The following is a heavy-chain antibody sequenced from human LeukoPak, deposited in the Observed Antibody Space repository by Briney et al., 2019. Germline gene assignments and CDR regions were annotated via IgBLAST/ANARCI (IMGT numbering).Heavy chain of an antibody. Sequence: GRSLRLSCAASGFTFSSYGMHWVRQAPGKGLGWVAVIWYDGSNKYYADSVKGRFTISRDNSKNTLYLQMNSLRAEDTAVYYCAREFRVVVPAAIFYYYYYMDVWGKGTTVTVSS. CDR2: IWYDGSNK. CDR3: AREFRVVVPAAIFYYYYYMDV. V-gene: IGHV3-33*01. J-gene: IGHJ6*03. D-gene: IGHD2-2*02. CDR1: GFTFSSYG.